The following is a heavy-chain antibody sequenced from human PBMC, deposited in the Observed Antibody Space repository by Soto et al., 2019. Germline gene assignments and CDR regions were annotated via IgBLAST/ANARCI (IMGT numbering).Heavy chain of an antibody. V-gene: IGHV3-23*01. CDR2: ISGSGGST. Sequence: GGSLRLSCAASGFTFNDYYMSWVRQAPGKGLEWVSAISGSGGSTYYADSVKGRFTISRDNSKNTLYLQMNSLRAEDTAVYYCASKTGKQLAFYYYYGMDVWGQGTTVTVSS. CDR1: GFTFNDYY. D-gene: IGHD6-13*01. J-gene: IGHJ6*02. CDR3: ASKTGKQLAFYYYYGMDV.